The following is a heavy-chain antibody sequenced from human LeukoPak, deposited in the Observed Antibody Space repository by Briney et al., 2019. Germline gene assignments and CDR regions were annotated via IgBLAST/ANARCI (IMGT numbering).Heavy chain of an antibody. CDR2: ISGSGGST. D-gene: IGHD2-15*01. J-gene: IGHJ5*02. CDR3: AKVGRYCSGGSCYSRFDP. V-gene: IGHV3-23*01. Sequence: TGGSLRLSCAASGFTFNNYAMSWVRQAPGKGLEWVSSISGSGGSTYYADSVKGRFTISRDNSKNTLYLQMNSLRAEDTAVYYCAKVGRYCSGGSCYSRFDPWGQGTLVTVSS. CDR1: GFTFNNYA.